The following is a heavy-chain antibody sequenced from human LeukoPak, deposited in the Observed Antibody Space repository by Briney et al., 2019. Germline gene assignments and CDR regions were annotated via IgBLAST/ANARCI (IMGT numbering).Heavy chain of an antibody. V-gene: IGHV1-69*02. J-gene: IGHJ4*02. D-gene: IGHD3-3*01. CDR2: IIPILGIA. Sequence: ASVKVSCKASGGTFSSYTISWVRQAPGQGLEWMGRIIPILGIANCAQKFQGRVTITADKSTSTAYMELSSLRSEDTAVYYCATHTTYYDFWSGPTEFDYWGQGTLVTVSS. CDR3: ATHTTYYDFWSGPTEFDY. CDR1: GGTFSSYT.